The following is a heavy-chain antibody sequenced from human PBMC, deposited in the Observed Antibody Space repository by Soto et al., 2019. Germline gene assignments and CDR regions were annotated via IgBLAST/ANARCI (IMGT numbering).Heavy chain of an antibody. CDR1: EFTFANAW. CDR3: ARESEDLTSNFDY. CDR2: IKSKADGGTT. J-gene: IGHJ4*02. V-gene: IGHV3-15*01. Sequence: GSLRLSCAASEFTFANAWISWVRQAPGKGLEWVGRIKSKADGGTTDYAAPVKGRFTISRDESQNTLYLEMNSLRAEDTAVYYCARESEDLTSNFDYWGQGTLVTVSS.